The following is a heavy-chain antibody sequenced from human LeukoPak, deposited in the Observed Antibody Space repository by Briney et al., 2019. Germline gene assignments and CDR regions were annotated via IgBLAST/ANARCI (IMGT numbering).Heavy chain of an antibody. V-gene: IGHV3-30*04. CDR1: AFTVSTYS. CDR3: ARDFGGLGSYYIGLDY. J-gene: IGHJ4*02. D-gene: IGHD3-10*01. CDR2: MSYDGSNK. Sequence: PGRCLRLSCAASAFTVSTYSMHSVRQAPSNGLELVAVMSYDGSNKYYADSVKGRFTVSRDNSKNTLYLQMNSPRAEDTAVYYCARDFGGLGSYYIGLDYWGQGTLVTVSS.